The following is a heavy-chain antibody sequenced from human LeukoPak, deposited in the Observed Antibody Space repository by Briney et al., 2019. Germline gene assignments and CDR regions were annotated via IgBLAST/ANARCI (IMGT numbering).Heavy chain of an antibody. Sequence: ASVKVSCKASGYTFTSYGISWVRQAPGQGLEWMGWISAYNGNTNYAQKLQGRVTMTTDTSTSTAYMELRSLRSDDTAVYYCANSMGGYSYGTNWFDPWGQGTLVTFSS. CDR3: ANSMGGYSYGTNWFDP. V-gene: IGHV1-18*01. D-gene: IGHD5-18*01. CDR2: ISAYNGNT. J-gene: IGHJ5*02. CDR1: GYTFTSYG.